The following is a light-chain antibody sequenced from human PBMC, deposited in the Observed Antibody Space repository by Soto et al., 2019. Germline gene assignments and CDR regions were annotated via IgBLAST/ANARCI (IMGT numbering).Light chain of an antibody. Sequence: EIVMTQSPATLSVSPGERATLSCRASQSVSSNLAWYQQKPGQAPRLLIYGASTRATGIPARFSGSGSGTEFTLTTSSLQSEDFGVYYRQQYNNWSPLTFGGGTKVEIK. CDR3: QQYNNWSPLT. CDR1: QSVSSN. J-gene: IGKJ4*01. CDR2: GAS. V-gene: IGKV3-15*01.